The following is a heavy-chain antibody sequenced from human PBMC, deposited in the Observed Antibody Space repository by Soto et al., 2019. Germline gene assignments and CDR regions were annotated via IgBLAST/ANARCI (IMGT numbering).Heavy chain of an antibody. CDR2: ISGTGFAT. V-gene: IGHV3-48*03. CDR3: ARGGVY. D-gene: IGHD2-8*01. CDR1: GFNFINYD. J-gene: IGHJ4*02. Sequence: GSLGLSVAASGFNFINYDMNWVRQAPGGGLEWIAFISGTGFATYYADSAWPRFTISRDNSQSALFLQMDSLTVDDSGIYFCARGGVYWGQGVPVTVSS.